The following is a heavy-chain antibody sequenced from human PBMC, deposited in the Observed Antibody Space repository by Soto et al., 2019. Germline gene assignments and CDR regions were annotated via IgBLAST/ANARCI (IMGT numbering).Heavy chain of an antibody. CDR2: IYYSGST. V-gene: IGHV4-61*01. J-gene: IGHJ3*02. CDR1: GGSVSSGSYY. D-gene: IGHD4-17*01. Sequence: QVQLQESGPGLVKPSETLSLTCTVSGGSVSSGSYYWSWIRQPPGKGLEWIGYIYYSGSTNYNTSLKSRVTISVDTSKNQFSLKLSSVTAADTAVYSCARGGNGDYVLDAFDIWGQGTMVTVSS. CDR3: ARGGNGDYVLDAFDI.